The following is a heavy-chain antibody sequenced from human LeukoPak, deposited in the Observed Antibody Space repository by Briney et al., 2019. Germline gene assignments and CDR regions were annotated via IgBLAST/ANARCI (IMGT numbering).Heavy chain of an antibody. CDR1: GFTFSNYG. D-gene: IGHD1-26*01. CDR3: NRGATGEGGFDY. CDR2: IWYDGSN. Sequence: GGSLRLSCAASGFTFSNYGMHWVRQAPGKGLEWVAVIWYDGSNNYADSVKGRFTTSRDNSKNTLYLQMTSLRAEDTAVYYCNRGATGEGGFDYWGQGTLVTVSS. V-gene: IGHV3-33*01. J-gene: IGHJ4*02.